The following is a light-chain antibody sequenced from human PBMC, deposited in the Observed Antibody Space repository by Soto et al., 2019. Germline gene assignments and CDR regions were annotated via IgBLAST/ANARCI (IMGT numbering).Light chain of an antibody. J-gene: IGLJ1*01. V-gene: IGLV2-14*01. CDR1: SSDVSVYKY. Sequence: QSAPTQPASVSGSPGQSITISCTGTSSDVSVYKYVSWYQQHPGKAPKLMIYEVSNRPSGVSNRFSGSKSGNTASLTISGLQAEDEADYYCSSYTGSYTFVFGTGTKLTVL. CDR3: SSYTGSYTFV. CDR2: EVS.